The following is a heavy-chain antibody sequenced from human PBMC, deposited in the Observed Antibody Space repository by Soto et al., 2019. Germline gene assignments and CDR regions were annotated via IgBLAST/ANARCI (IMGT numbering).Heavy chain of an antibody. V-gene: IGHV3-23*01. J-gene: IGHJ4*02. CDR3: ARRGSGSYYDY. CDR1: GFTFSSYA. D-gene: IGHD1-26*01. Sequence: EVPLLESGGGLVQPGGSLRLSCAASGFTFSSYAMRWVRQAPVKGLEWVSAISGSGGSTYYADSVKGRFTISRDNSKNTLYLQMNSLRAADTAVYYCARRGSGSYYDYWGQGTLVTVSS. CDR2: ISGSGGST.